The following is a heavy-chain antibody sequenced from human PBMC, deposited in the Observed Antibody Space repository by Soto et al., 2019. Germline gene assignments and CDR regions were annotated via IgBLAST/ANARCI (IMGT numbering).Heavy chain of an antibody. Sequence: PSETLSLTCTVSGGTISNYYWSWIRQPPGKGLEWIGYVYYSGSTNYNPSLKSRITISIDMPKNQFSLNLSSVTAADTAVYYCAKHTAMVRFDYWGRGTLVTVSS. J-gene: IGHJ4*02. D-gene: IGHD5-18*01. CDR3: AKHTAMVRFDY. V-gene: IGHV4-59*08. CDR1: GGTISNYY. CDR2: VYYSGST.